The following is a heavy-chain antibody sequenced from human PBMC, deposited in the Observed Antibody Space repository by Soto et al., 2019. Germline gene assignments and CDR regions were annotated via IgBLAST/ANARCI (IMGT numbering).Heavy chain of an antibody. CDR1: GGSISNSY. Sequence: SETLSLTCTVSGGSISNSYWSWIRQPPGKGLEWIGYVHYSGSTYYNPSLKSRVTTSVDTSKNQFSLKLSAVTATDTAVYYCARHGNTVTTGYYYGMDVWGQGTTVTVSS. J-gene: IGHJ6*02. CDR2: VHYSGST. CDR3: ARHGNTVTTGYYYGMDV. D-gene: IGHD4-17*01. V-gene: IGHV4-59*08.